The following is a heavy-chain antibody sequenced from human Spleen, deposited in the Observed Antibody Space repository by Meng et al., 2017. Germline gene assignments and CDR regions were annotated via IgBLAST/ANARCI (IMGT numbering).Heavy chain of an antibody. D-gene: IGHD4-11*01. CDR1: GGSFSGYY. CDR2: INHSGST. V-gene: IGHV4-34*01. Sequence: VHLQQWGAGLLKPSETLSLTCAVYGGSFSGYYWSWIRQPPGKGLEWIGEINHSGSTNYNPSLESRATISVDTSQNNLSLKLSSVTAADSAVYYCARGPTTMAHDFDYWGQGTLVTVSS. CDR3: ARGPTTMAHDFDY. J-gene: IGHJ4*02.